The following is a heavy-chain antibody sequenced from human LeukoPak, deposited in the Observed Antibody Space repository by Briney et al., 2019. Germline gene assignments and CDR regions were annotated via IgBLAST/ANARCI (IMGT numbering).Heavy chain of an antibody. CDR1: GFPFSSYS. CDR2: ISSDGSTR. Sequence: GGSLRLSCAAFGFPFSSYSMNWVRQAPGRGLEWVSYISSDGSTRYYADSVKGRFTISRDNAKNSLFLQMNTLRDEDTALYYCARKSTTFGAYGNWFDPWGQGTLVTVS. J-gene: IGHJ5*02. D-gene: IGHD2/OR15-2a*01. V-gene: IGHV3-48*02. CDR3: ARKSTTFGAYGNWFDP.